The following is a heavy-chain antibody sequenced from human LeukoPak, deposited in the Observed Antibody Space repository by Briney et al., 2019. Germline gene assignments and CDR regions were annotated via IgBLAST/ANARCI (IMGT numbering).Heavy chain of an antibody. CDR1: RFTCNSYD. CDR3: AKDPGYSYGSEYFQH. V-gene: IGHV3-23*01. CDR2: LSGSGGST. Sequence: GGSVRLYGAASRFTCNSYDMSWLPHAPGKGLVGFSALSGSGGSTYYADVVRGRFTISRDNSKNTLYLQMNRLRAEDTAVYYCAKDPGYSYGSEYFQHWGQGTLVTVSS. J-gene: IGHJ1*01. D-gene: IGHD5-18*01.